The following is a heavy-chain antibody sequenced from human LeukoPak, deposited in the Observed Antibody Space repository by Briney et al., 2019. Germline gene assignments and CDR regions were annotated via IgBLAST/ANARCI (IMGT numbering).Heavy chain of an antibody. CDR3: TRTNYGDYNWFNP. J-gene: IGHJ5*02. CDR1: GGAVSSGSYY. V-gene: IGHV4-61*01. D-gene: IGHD4-17*01. CDR2: IHYSGST. Sequence: SETLSLTCTVSGGAVSSGSYYWSWIRQPPGQGLEWIGYIHYSGSTKYNPSLKSRVTMSVDTSKNQFSLKVTSVTAADTAIYYCTRTNYGDYNWFNPWGQGTLVTVSS.